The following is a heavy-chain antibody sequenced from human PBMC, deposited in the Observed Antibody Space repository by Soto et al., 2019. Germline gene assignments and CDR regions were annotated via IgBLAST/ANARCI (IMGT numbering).Heavy chain of an antibody. D-gene: IGHD5-12*01. J-gene: IGHJ4*02. CDR3: ARGIWLRSSFDS. V-gene: IGHV4-34*01. CDR1: GGSFNGYY. CDR2: INHSGST. Sequence: SSETLSLTCAVYGGSFNGYYWSWIRQPPGKGLEWIGEINHSGSTNYNPSLKSRVTISVDTSKNQFSLKLSSVTAADTAMYYCARGIWLRSSFDSWGQGTLVTVSS.